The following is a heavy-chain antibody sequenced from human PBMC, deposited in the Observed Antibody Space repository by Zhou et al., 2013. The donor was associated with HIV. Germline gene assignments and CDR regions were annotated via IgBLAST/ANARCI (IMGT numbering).Heavy chain of an antibody. CDR2: IIPIFGTA. J-gene: IGHJ3*02. CDR3: ARPSNYYGSGSLEGGAFDI. Sequence: QVQLVQSGAEVKKPGSSVKVSCKASGDTFSSYAISWVRQAPGQGLEWMGRIIPIFGTANYAQKFQGRVTITADESTSTAYMELSSLRSEDTAVYYCARPSNYYGSGSLEGGAFDIWGQGTMVTVSS. CDR1: GDTFSSYA. D-gene: IGHD3-10*01. V-gene: IGHV1-69*13.